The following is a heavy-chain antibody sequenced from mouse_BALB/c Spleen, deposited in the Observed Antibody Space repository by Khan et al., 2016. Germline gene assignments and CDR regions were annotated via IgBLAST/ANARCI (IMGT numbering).Heavy chain of an antibody. CDR2: ISYSGST. Sequence: EVQLQESGPGLVKPSQSLFLTCPVTGYSITSDYAWNWIRQFPGNKLEWMGYISYSGSTIYNPSLKGRISITRDTSKNQFVLQLNSVTTEDTATYYCARGRGIFDYWGQGTTLTVSS. CDR3: ARGRGIFDY. J-gene: IGHJ2*01. V-gene: IGHV3-2*02. CDR1: GYSITSDYA.